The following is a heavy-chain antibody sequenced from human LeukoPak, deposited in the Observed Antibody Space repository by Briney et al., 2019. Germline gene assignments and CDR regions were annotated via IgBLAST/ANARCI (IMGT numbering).Heavy chain of an antibody. D-gene: IGHD1-26*01. CDR3: ARDSGSYYGGEIFDY. CDR1: GGSISSSSYY. Sequence: PSETLSLTCTVSGGSISSSSYYWGWIRQPPGKGLEWIGSIYYSGSTYYNPSLKSRVTISVDTSKNQFSLKLSSVTAADTAVYYCARDSGSYYGGEIFDYWGQGTLVTVSS. CDR2: IYYSGST. J-gene: IGHJ4*02. V-gene: IGHV4-39*07.